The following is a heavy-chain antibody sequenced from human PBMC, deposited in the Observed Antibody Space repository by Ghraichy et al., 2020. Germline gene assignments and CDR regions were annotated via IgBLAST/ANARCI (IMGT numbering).Heavy chain of an antibody. CDR2: IYYSGST. V-gene: IGHV4-59*01. J-gene: IGHJ4*02. CDR1: GGSISSYY. D-gene: IGHD3-16*02. Sequence: SETLSLTCTVSGGSISSYYWSWIRQPPGKGLEWIGYIYYSGSTNYNPSLKSRVTISVDTSKNQFSLKLSSVTAADTAVYYCARVSRGGYRRHFDYWGQGTLVTVSS. CDR3: ARVSRGGYRRHFDY.